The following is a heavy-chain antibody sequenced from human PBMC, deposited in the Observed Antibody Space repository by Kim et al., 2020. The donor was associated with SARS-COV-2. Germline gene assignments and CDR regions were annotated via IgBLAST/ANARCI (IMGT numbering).Heavy chain of an antibody. V-gene: IGHV4-39*01. CDR2: IYYSGST. J-gene: IGHJ6*02. CDR3: ARTSDGERRVTSRYYYYGMDV. D-gene: IGHD1-1*01. CDR1: GGSISSSSYY. Sequence: SETLSLTCTVSGGSISSSSYYWGWIRQPPGKGLEWIGSIYYSGSTYYNPSLKSRVTISVDTSKNQFSLKLSSVTAADTAVYYCARTSDGERRVTSRYYYYGMDVWGQGTTVTVSS.